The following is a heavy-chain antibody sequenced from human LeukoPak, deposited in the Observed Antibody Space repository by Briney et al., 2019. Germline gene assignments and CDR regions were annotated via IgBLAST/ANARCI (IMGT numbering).Heavy chain of an antibody. CDR1: GYTFTSYG. CDR3: ASLPAAPDAFDI. V-gene: IGHV1-18*04. D-gene: IGHD2-2*01. Sequence: ASVKVSCKASGYTFTSYGISWVRQAPGQGLEWMGWISAYNGNTIYAQKLQGRVTMTTDTSTSTAYMELRSLRSDDTAVYYCASLPAAPDAFDIWGQGTMVTVSS. CDR2: ISAYNGNT. J-gene: IGHJ3*02.